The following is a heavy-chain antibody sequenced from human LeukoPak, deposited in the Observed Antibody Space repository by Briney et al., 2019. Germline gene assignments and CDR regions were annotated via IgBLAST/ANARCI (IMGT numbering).Heavy chain of an antibody. J-gene: IGHJ4*02. D-gene: IGHD3-22*01. CDR2: ISSSSSTI. CDR1: GFTFSSYS. CDR3: ARSITMIVVVPFDY. Sequence: GGSLRLSCAASGFTFSSYSMSWVRQAPGKGLEWVSYISSSSSTIYYADSVKGRFTISRDNAKNSLYLQMNSLRAEDTAVYYCARSITMIVVVPFDYWGQGTLVTVSS. V-gene: IGHV3-48*01.